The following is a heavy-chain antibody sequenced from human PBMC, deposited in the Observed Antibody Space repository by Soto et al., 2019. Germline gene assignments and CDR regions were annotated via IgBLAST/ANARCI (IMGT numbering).Heavy chain of an antibody. D-gene: IGHD1-1*01. CDR3: ARDWGTPGRGSAVGYYYHYGMDV. Sequence: EVQLVESGGGLVQPGGSLRLSCIASEFTFNTYWMNWVRQAPGKGLEWVANIKEDGSEKYYVDSVKGRFTISRDNAKNSLYLQMNSLRGEDTAEYYCARDWGTPGRGSAVGYYYHYGMDVWGQGTTVTVSS. CDR1: EFTFNTYW. J-gene: IGHJ6*02. CDR2: IKEDGSEK. V-gene: IGHV3-7*05.